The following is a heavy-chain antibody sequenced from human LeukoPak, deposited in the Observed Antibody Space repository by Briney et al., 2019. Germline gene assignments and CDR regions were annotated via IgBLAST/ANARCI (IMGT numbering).Heavy chain of an antibody. D-gene: IGHD4-23*01. J-gene: IGHJ4*02. CDR3: AGSAVTNLDS. V-gene: IGHV3-66*01. CDR2: IHSGGTT. CDR1: GFTVTSNF. Sequence: GGSLRLACAAAGFTVTSNFMSWVRQAPGKGLEWVSVIHSGGTTYYADSVKGRFTISRDISKNALYLQMNSLRGDDTAVYYCAGSAVTNLDSWGQGNLVTVSS.